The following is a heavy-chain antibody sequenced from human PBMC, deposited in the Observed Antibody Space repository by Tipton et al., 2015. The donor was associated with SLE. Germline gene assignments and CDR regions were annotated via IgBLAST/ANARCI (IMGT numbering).Heavy chain of an antibody. Sequence: TLSLTCTVSGDTISDHYWSWIRQPTGKGLEWIGYISYSGSTNYSPSLKSRVTISLDTSKTQFSLKLSSVTAADTAVYYCARHYWGSDYWGQGTLVTVSS. CDR1: GDTISDHY. D-gene: IGHD7-27*01. J-gene: IGHJ4*02. V-gene: IGHV4-59*08. CDR3: ARHYWGSDY. CDR2: ISYSGST.